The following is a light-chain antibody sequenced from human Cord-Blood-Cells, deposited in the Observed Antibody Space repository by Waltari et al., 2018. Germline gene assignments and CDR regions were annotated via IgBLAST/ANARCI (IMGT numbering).Light chain of an antibody. CDR1: SSDVGSYNL. CDR2: EGS. J-gene: IGLJ3*02. V-gene: IGLV2-23*01. CDR3: CSYAGSSTWV. Sequence: QSALNQPASVSGAPGQSITISCTGTSSDVGSYNLVSWYQQHPGKAPKLMFYEGSKRPSGVSNRFSGSKSGNTASLTISGLQAEDEADYYCCSYAGSSTWVFGGGTKLTVL.